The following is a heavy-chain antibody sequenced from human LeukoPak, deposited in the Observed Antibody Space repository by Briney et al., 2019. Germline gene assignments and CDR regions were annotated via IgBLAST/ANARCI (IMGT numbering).Heavy chain of an antibody. J-gene: IGHJ4*02. CDR3: ARDPNRTYYYDTSGYALEN. Sequence: SETLSLTCTVSGGSISSSSYYWGWIRQPPGKGLEWIGSIYYSGSTNYNPSLKSRVTISVDTSKNQFSLKLSSVTAADTAVYYCARDPNRTYYYDTSGYALENWGQGTLVTVSS. V-gene: IGHV4-39*07. CDR1: GGSISSSSYY. CDR2: IYYSGST. D-gene: IGHD3-22*01.